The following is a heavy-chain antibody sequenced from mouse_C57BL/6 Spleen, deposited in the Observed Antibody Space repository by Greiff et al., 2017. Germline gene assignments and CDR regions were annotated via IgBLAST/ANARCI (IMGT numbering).Heavy chain of an antibody. Sequence: QVQLQQPGPELVKPGASVKISCKASGYAFSSSWMNWVKQRPGKGLEWIGRIYPGDGDTNYNGKFKGKATLTADKSSSTAYMQLSSLTSEDSAVYFCARHYTHFDYWGQGTTLTVSS. CDR3: ARHYTHFDY. CDR2: IYPGDGDT. J-gene: IGHJ2*01. CDR1: GYAFSSSW. V-gene: IGHV1-82*01. D-gene: IGHD2-12*01.